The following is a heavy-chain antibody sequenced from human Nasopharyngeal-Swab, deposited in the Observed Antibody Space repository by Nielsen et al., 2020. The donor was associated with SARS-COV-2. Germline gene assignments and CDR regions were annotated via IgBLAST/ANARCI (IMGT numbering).Heavy chain of an antibody. Sequence: GGSLRLSCAASGFTFSDYYMSWIRQAPGKGLEWVSYISSSGSTIYYADPVKGRFTISRDNAKKSLYLQMNSLRVEDTAVYYCARETPTWGYRIDFWGQGTLVTVSS. J-gene: IGHJ4*02. D-gene: IGHD5-24*01. CDR1: GFTFSDYY. CDR2: ISSSGSTI. CDR3: ARETPTWGYRIDF. V-gene: IGHV3-11*04.